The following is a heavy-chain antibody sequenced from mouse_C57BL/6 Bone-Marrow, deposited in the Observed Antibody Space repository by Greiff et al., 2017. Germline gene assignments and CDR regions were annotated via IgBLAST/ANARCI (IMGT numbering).Heavy chain of an antibody. CDR3: ARFGLGSDY. V-gene: IGHV1-50*01. Sequence: QVQLQQSGAELVKPGASVKLSCKASGYTFTSYWMQWVKQRPGQGLEWIGEIDPSDGYTNYNQKFKGKATLTVDKSSSTAYMQLSSLTSEDSAVYYCARFGLGSDYWGQGTALTVTS. CDR1: GYTFTSYW. D-gene: IGHD3-3*01. CDR2: IDPSDGYT. J-gene: IGHJ2*01.